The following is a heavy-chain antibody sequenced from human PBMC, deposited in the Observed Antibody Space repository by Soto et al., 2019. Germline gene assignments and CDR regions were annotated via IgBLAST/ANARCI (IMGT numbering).Heavy chain of an antibody. J-gene: IGHJ4*02. CDR2: IWYDGSNK. D-gene: IGHD4-17*01. Sequence: QVQLVESGGGVVQPGKALRLSCIASGFSFDIYGMHWVRQAPGKRLEWVAVIWYDGSNKYFADSVKGRFTISRDNSRYTLSLQMNSLRAEDTAIYYCARGIDYGDYAIDYWGQGTLVSVSS. CDR3: ARGIDYGDYAIDY. CDR1: GFSFDIYG. V-gene: IGHV3-33*01.